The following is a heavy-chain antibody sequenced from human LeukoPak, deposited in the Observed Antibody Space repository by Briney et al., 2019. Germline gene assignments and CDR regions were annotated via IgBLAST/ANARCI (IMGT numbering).Heavy chain of an antibody. CDR2: IKQDGSEK. Sequence: GGSLRLSCAASGFTFSSYWMSWVRQAPGKGLEWVANIKQDGSEKYYVDSVKGRFTISRDNAKNSLYLQMNSQRAEDTAVYYCARVRYYGSGSYYYYYYYMDVWGKGTTVTVSS. J-gene: IGHJ6*03. V-gene: IGHV3-7*01. CDR3: ARVRYYGSGSYYYYYYYMDV. D-gene: IGHD3-10*01. CDR1: GFTFSSYW.